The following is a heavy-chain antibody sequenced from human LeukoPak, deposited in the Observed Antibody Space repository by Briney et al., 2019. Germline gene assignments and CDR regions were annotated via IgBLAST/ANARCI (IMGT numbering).Heavy chain of an antibody. CDR1: GGTVSSYA. V-gene: IGHV1-69*13. Sequence: GASERVSCKASGGTVSSYAISGVRQATGQWLEWMGGIIPIFGTANYAQKFQGRVTITADESTSTAYMELSSLRSEDTAVYYCARDLQPHLTPAGWFDPWGQGTLVTVSS. J-gene: IGHJ5*02. CDR3: ARDLQPHLTPAGWFDP. D-gene: IGHD3-9*01. CDR2: IIPIFGTA.